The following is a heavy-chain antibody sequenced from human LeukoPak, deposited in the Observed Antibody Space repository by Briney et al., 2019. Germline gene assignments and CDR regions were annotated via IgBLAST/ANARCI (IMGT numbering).Heavy chain of an antibody. CDR2: ISSDGSNK. V-gene: IGHV3-30*03. CDR1: RFTFNTFG. Sequence: PGGSLRLSCAASRFTFNTFGMHWVRQAPGKGLEWVAVISSDGSNKYYADSVKGRFTTSRDNSKDTLYLQMSSLAIEDTAVYYCRAATKYRDYYYDYWGQGTLVTVSS. CDR3: RAATKYRDYYYDY. J-gene: IGHJ4*02. D-gene: IGHD2-21*02.